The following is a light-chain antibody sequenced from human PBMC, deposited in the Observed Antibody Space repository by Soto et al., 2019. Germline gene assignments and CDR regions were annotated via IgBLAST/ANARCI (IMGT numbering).Light chain of an antibody. V-gene: IGLV1-47*01. J-gene: IGLJ3*02. CDR1: SSNIGSNY. Sequence: QSVLTQPPSASGTPGQRVSISCSGSSSNIGSNYVYWYQQLPGTAPRLLINRDNQRPSGVPDRFSGSRSGSSASLAISGLRSEDEADYYCAAWDDSLSGRVFGGGTKLTVL. CDR3: AAWDDSLSGRV. CDR2: RDN.